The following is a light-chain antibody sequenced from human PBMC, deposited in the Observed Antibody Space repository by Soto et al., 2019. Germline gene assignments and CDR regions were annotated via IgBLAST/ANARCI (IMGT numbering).Light chain of an antibody. CDR3: QQSYSTPLT. V-gene: IGKV3-11*01. Sequence: EIVLTQSPATLSLSPWERATLSCRASQSVKTFLVWYQQRPGQAPRLLIHDASHRAAGIPARFSGSGSGTDFTLTISSLQPEDFATYYCQQSYSTPLTFGGGTKVDIK. CDR2: DAS. CDR1: QSVKTF. J-gene: IGKJ4*01.